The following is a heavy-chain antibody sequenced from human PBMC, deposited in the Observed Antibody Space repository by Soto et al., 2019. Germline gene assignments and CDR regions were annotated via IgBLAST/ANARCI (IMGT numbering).Heavy chain of an antibody. CDR1: GGSISSYY. V-gene: IGHV4-59*01. CDR3: ASWREGWYYFGY. D-gene: IGHD6-19*01. Sequence: PSETLSLNRTVSGGSISSYYWSWIRQPPGKGLEWIGYIYYSGSTNYNPSLKSRVTISVDTSKNQFSLKLSSVTAADTAVYYCASWREGWYYFGYWAQGTLVTVSS. CDR2: IYYSGST. J-gene: IGHJ4*02.